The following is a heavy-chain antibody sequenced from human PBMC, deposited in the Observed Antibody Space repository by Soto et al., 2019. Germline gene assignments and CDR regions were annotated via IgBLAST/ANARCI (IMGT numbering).Heavy chain of an antibody. D-gene: IGHD3-3*01. Sequence: PSETLSLTCTVSGGSIRSAGYYWSWIRQHPGKGLERIGYIYYSGSTYYNPSLKSRVTISVDTSKNQFSLKLSSVTAADTAVYYCARDPTIFGRGSYYYYGMDVWGQGTTVTVSS. V-gene: IGHV4-31*03. CDR3: ARDPTIFGRGSYYYYGMDV. CDR2: IYYSGST. J-gene: IGHJ6*02. CDR1: GGSIRSAGYY.